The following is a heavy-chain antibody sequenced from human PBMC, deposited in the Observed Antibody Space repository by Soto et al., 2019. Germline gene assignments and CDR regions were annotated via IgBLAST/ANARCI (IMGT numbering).Heavy chain of an antibody. CDR2: ISSGSSDT. CDR3: ARVAY. Sequence: PGGSLRLSCAASGFTVSSNYLTWVRQVPGKGLEWVASISSGSSDTWYADSVKGRFIISRDNAQNSLFLQMNTLRPEDTAMYDCARVAYWGPGTQVTVSS. V-gene: IGHV3-21*01. CDR1: GFTVSSNY. J-gene: IGHJ4*02.